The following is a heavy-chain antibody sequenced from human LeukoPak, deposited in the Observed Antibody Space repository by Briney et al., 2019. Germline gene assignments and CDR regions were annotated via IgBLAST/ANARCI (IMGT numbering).Heavy chain of an antibody. CDR1: GGSISSYY. J-gene: IGHJ6*03. D-gene: IGHD5-24*01. Sequence: SETLSLTCTVSGGSISSYYWSWIRQPPGKGLEWIGYIYYSGSTNYNPSLKSRVTISVDTSKNQFSLKLSSVTAADTAVYYCARGKGARRWLQPYYYYYYMDVWGKGTTVTISS. CDR3: ARGKGARRWLQPYYYYYYMDV. V-gene: IGHV4-59*01. CDR2: IYYSGST.